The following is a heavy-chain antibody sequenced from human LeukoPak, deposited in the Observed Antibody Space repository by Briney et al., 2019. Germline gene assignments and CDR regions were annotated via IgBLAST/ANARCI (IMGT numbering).Heavy chain of an antibody. Sequence: PSETLSLTCTVSGGSISSSSYYWGWIRQPPGRGLEWIGSIYYSGSTYYNPSLKSRVTISVDTSKNQFSLKLSSVTAADTAVYYCARDSASLRFLEGGYFDYWGQGTLVTVSS. CDR2: IYYSGST. D-gene: IGHD3-3*01. V-gene: IGHV4-39*07. J-gene: IGHJ4*02. CDR1: GGSISSSSYY. CDR3: ARDSASLRFLEGGYFDY.